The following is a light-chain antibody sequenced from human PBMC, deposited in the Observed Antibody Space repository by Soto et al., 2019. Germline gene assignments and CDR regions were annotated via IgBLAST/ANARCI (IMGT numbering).Light chain of an antibody. CDR2: DVT. J-gene: IGLJ2*01. Sequence: QSALTQPASVSGSPGQSITISCTGTSSDVGRYKLVSWYQQHPGKAPKLMIYDVTNRPSGVSNRFSGSKSGNTASLTISGLQAEYEADYYCTSYTTSGTLIFGGGTQLTVL. V-gene: IGLV2-14*03. CDR1: SSDVGRYKL. CDR3: TSYTTSGTLI.